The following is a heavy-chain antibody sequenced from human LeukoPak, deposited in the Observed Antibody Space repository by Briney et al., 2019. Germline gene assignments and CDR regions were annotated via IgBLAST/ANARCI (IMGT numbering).Heavy chain of an antibody. Sequence: GASVKVSSKASGYTFTTYYMHWVRQAPGQGLEWMGIINPSGGSTRYAQKFQGRVTMTMDTSTSTVYMELSSLRSEDTAVYYCARESDIAVAGTGFDYRGQGTLVTVSS. J-gene: IGHJ4*02. CDR1: GYTFTTYY. CDR3: ARESDIAVAGTGFDY. V-gene: IGHV1-46*01. CDR2: INPSGGST. D-gene: IGHD6-19*01.